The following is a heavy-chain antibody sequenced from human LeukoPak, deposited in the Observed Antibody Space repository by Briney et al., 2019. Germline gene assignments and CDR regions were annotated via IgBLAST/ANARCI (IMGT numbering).Heavy chain of an antibody. D-gene: IGHD2-15*01. CDR2: ISSSNSYI. J-gene: IGHJ6*03. Sequence: GGSLRLSCAASGFTFSIYTMNWVRQAPGKGLEWVSSISSSNSYIYYADSVKGRFTISRDNSKNTLYLQMNSLRAEDTAVYYCARFRRDCSGGSCYLVLGDYYYYMDVWGKGTTVTVSS. CDR1: GFTFSIYT. V-gene: IGHV3-21*01. CDR3: ARFRRDCSGGSCYLVLGDYYYYMDV.